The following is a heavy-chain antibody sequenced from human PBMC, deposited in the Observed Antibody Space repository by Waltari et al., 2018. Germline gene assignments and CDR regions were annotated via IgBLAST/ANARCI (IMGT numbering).Heavy chain of an antibody. CDR1: GSSINVGDYF. J-gene: IGHJ4*02. D-gene: IGHD2-21*02. Sequence: VVLQESGPGLLKPSQTLALSCTVSGSSINVGDYFWTWIRQSTAKGLERTGHIYTTWDTNYNPALKSRGTPSLETSKNRFSRRLNSVTAADTAIYYCATEEEGDFECVTETRQKRYYFDSWGQGTLVAGSS. V-gene: IGHV4-30-4*08. CDR2: IYTTWDT. CDR3: ATEEEGDFECVTETRQKRYYFDS.